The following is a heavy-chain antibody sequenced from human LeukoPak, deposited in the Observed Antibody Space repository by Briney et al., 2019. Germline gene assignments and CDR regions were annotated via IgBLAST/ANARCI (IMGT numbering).Heavy chain of an antibody. J-gene: IGHJ4*02. CDR3: ARVGHSSGWPGEG. CDR2: INPNSGGT. V-gene: IGHV1-2*02. Sequence: ASVKVSCKASGYTFTGYYMHWVRQAPRQGLEWMGWINPNSGGTNYAQKFQGRVTMTRDTSMSTAYMELSRLRSDDTAVYYCARVGHSSGWPGEGWGQGTLVTVSS. D-gene: IGHD6-19*01. CDR1: GYTFTGYY.